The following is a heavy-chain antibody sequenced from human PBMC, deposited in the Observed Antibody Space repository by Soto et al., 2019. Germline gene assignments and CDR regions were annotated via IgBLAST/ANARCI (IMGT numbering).Heavy chain of an antibody. V-gene: IGHV1-69*06. CDR1: GGTFSGHA. J-gene: IGHJ5*01. CDR2: LIPLFGTT. Sequence: QVQLVQSGAEVKKPGSSVKVSCEASGGTFSGHAISWVRQAPGQGPEWMGGLIPLFGTTQHAQNFQDRLTITEDKSTSTACKALTSLPFEDTGICYFARGPRGGARFDSWGQGTLVTCSS. CDR3: ARGPRGGARFDS. D-gene: IGHD3-16*01.